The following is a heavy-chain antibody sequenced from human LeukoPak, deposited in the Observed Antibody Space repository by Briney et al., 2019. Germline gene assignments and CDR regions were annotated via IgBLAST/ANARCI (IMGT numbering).Heavy chain of an antibody. D-gene: IGHD2-21*02. V-gene: IGHV4-38-2*02. CDR3: ASTRLLTTWFDP. CDR1: GYFISSDY. J-gene: IGHJ5*02. CDR2: IHHSGST. Sequence: SETLSLTCTVSGYFISSDYWGWIRQPPGKGLQWIGSIHHSGSTNYNPSLKSRVTISVDTSKNQFSLKLSSVTAADAAVYYCASTRLLTTWFDPWGQGVLVTVSS.